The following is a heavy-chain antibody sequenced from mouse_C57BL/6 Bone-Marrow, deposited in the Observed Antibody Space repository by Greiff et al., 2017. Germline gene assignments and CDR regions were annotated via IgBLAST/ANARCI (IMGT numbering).Heavy chain of an antibody. J-gene: IGHJ1*03. D-gene: IGHD1-1*01. Sequence: EVQGVESGGGLVKPGGSLKLSCAASGFTFSSYTMSWVRQTPEKRLQWVAAISGGGGNTYYPDSVTGRFTISRDNDKNILYLQMRSLRSEGTALYYCSKQVYAVLGTKEFGGGGKGNPGTVSS. CDR2: ISGGGGNT. CDR1: GFTFSSYT. V-gene: IGHV5-9*01. CDR3: SKQVYAVLGTKEFGG.